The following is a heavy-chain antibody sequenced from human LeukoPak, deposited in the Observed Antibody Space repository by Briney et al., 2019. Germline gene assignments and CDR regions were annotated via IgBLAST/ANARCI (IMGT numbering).Heavy chain of an antibody. J-gene: IGHJ4*02. CDR2: IYHNGSP. Sequence: PSETLSLTCDVSGYSISSGYYWGWIRQTPGQGLECIRSIYHNGSPQYDPSLKSRVTILVDTSKNQFSLKLSSVTAADTAVYYCARVVFWSGYYYFDQWGQGTLVTVSS. D-gene: IGHD3-3*01. V-gene: IGHV4-38-2*01. CDR1: GYSISSGYY. CDR3: ARVVFWSGYYYFDQ.